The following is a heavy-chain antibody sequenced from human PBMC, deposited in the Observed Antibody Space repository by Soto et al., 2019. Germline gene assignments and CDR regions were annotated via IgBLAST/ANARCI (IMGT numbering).Heavy chain of an antibody. CDR1: GYNFATYW. D-gene: IGHD4-17*01. Sequence: GESRKISCKGSGYNFATYWIAWVRQMPGKGLEYMGIIYPGDSDTRYSPSFQGQITFSADKSISTAYLQWSSLKASDTAMYYCARHGFYGDYASNYFDPWGQGTLVTVSS. CDR3: ARHGFYGDYASNYFDP. CDR2: IYPGDSDT. J-gene: IGHJ5*02. V-gene: IGHV5-51*01.